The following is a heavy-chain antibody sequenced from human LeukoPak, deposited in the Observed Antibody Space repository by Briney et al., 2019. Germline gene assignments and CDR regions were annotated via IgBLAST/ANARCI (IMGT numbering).Heavy chain of an antibody. Sequence: PGGSLRLSCAASGSTFSNAWMSWVRQAPGKGLEWVGRIKSRSDGGTTDYAAPVKGRFTISRDDSKNTLYLEINSLKTEDTAVYYCTTAPAGTDYWGQGTLVTVSS. CDR1: GSTFSNAW. D-gene: IGHD1-1*01. V-gene: IGHV3-15*01. CDR3: TTAPAGTDY. CDR2: IKSRSDGGTT. J-gene: IGHJ4*02.